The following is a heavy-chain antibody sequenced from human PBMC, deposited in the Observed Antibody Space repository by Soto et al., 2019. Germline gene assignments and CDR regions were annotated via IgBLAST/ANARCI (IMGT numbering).Heavy chain of an antibody. Sequence: QVPLVESGGGVVQPGRSLRLSCAASGFTFSSYGMHWVRQAPGKGLERVALISYDGSNEYYADSVKGLFTISRDNSKNTLYLQMNSLRAEDTAVYYCAKEGRRVSECFDYWGQGTLITVFS. CDR1: GFTFSSYG. CDR2: ISYDGSNE. V-gene: IGHV3-30*18. CDR3: AKEGRRVSECFDY. J-gene: IGHJ4*02. D-gene: IGHD3-3*01.